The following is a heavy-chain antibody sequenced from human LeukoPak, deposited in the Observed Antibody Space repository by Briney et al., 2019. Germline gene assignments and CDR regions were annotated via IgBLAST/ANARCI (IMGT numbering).Heavy chain of an antibody. CDR2: ISWDGGST. CDR1: GFTFDDYT. V-gene: IGHV3-43*01. CDR3: AKEGLCGGDCYSTYYFDY. D-gene: IGHD2-21*02. J-gene: IGHJ4*02. Sequence: PGGSLRLSCAASGFTFDDYTMHWVRQAPGKGLEWVSLISWDGGSTYYADSVKGRFTTSRDNSKNSLYLQMNSLRTEDTALYYCAKEGLCGGDCYSTYYFDYWGQGTLVTVSS.